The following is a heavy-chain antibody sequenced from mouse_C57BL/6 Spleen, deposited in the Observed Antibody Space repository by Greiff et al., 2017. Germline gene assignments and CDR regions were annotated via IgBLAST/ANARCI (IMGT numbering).Heavy chain of an antibody. CDR1: GYTFTSYW. Sequence: QVQLQQPGAELVRPGTSVKLSCTASGYTFTSYWMHWVKQRPGQGLEWIGVIDPSDSYTNYNQKFKGKATLTVDTSSSTAYMQLSSLTSEDSAVYYCARRATVVRPYDAMDYWGQGTSVTVSS. D-gene: IGHD1-1*01. J-gene: IGHJ4*01. V-gene: IGHV1-59*01. CDR2: IDPSDSYT. CDR3: ARRATVVRPYDAMDY.